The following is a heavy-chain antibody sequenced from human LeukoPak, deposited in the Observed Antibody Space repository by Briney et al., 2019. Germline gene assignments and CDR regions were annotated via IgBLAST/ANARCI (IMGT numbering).Heavy chain of an antibody. CDR1: GFTFSSYA. J-gene: IGHJ4*02. CDR2: ISGGGGTST. Sequence: PGGSLRLSCAASGFTFSSYAMSWVRQAPGKGLEWVSIISGGGGTSTYYADSVKGRFTISRDNAKNSLFLQMNSLRAEDTALYYCARFGYGGKVDYWGQGTLVTVSS. V-gene: IGHV3-23*01. CDR3: ARFGYGGKVDY. D-gene: IGHD4-23*01.